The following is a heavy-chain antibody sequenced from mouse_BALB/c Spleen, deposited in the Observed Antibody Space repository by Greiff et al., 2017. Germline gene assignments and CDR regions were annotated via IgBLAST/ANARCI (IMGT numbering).Heavy chain of an antibody. J-gene: IGHJ1*01. CDR3: ARQIYYGNYGYFDV. D-gene: IGHD2-1*01. V-gene: IGHV1S56*01. CDR2: IYPGNVNT. CDR1: GYTFTSYY. Sequence: VQLQQSGPELVKPGASVRISCKASGYTFTSYYIHWVKQRPGQGLEWIGWIYPGNVNTKYNEKFKGKATLTADKSSSTAYMQLSSLTSEDSAVYFCARQIYYGNYGYFDVWGAGTTVTVSS.